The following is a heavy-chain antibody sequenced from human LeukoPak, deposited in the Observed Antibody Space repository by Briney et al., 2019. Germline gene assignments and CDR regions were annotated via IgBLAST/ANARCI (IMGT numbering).Heavy chain of an antibody. J-gene: IGHJ4*02. V-gene: IGHV1-69*13. CDR1: GYTFTSYD. D-gene: IGHD5-18*01. CDR2: IIPIFGTA. CDR3: ARISDSYGAFDY. Sequence: SVKVSCKASGYTFTSYDISWVRQAPGQGLEWMGGIIPIFGTANYAQRFQGRVTITADESTSTAYMELSSLRSEDTAVYYCARISDSYGAFDYWGQGTLVTVSS.